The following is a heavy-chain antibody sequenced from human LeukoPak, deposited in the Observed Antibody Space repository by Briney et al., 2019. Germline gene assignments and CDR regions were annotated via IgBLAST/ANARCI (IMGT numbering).Heavy chain of an antibody. D-gene: IGHD6-19*01. J-gene: IGHJ4*02. CDR1: GYTFTSCD. CDR2: MNPNSGKT. V-gene: IGHV1-8*01. Sequence: ASVKVSCKASGYTFTSCDINWVRQATGQGLEWMGWMNPNSGKTGYGQSFQGRITMTRDISIGTAYMELSNLTSEDTAIYYCTRGSSGRRDNWGQGTLVTVSA. CDR3: TRGSSGRRDN.